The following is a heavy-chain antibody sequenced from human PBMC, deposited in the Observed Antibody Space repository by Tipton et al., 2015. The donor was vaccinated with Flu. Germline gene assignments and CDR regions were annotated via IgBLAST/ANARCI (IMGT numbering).Heavy chain of an antibody. Sequence: SLRLSCATSGFTFNNYGMHWVRQAPGKGLEWVAFIPYDISNKYYADSVTGRFTISRDNSRNTLFLQMNSLRTEDTAWYYCGFGVGWFEPWGQGTLVTVSS. J-gene: IGHJ5*02. V-gene: IGHV3-30*03. CDR2: IPYDISNK. D-gene: IGHD3-10*01. CDR3: GFGVGWFEP. CDR1: GFTFNNYG.